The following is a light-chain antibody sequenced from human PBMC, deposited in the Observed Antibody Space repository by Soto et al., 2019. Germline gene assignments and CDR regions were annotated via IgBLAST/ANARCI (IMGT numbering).Light chain of an antibody. CDR2: DAS. CDR3: QQYNSFAWR. CDR1: QSISSW. J-gene: IGKJ1*01. Sequence: DIQMTQSPSTLSASVGDRVTITCRASQSISSWLAWYQQKPGKAPKLLIYDASSLESGVPSRSSAGGSGTEFTIPIGTRRPDYFATFYCQQYNSFAWRFGQGTKVEIK. V-gene: IGKV1-5*01.